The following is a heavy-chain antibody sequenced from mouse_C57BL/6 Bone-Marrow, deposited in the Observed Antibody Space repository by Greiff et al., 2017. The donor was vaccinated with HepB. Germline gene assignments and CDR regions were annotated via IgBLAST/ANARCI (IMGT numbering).Heavy chain of an antibody. D-gene: IGHD1-1*01. Sequence: VQLQQSVAELVRPGASVKLSCTASGFNIKNTYIHWVKQRPEQGLEWIGRIDPANGNTKYAPKFQGKATITADTSSNTAYLQLSSLTSEDTAIYYCARDYGSSYDYYAMDYWGQGTSVTVSS. CDR3: ARDYGSSYDYYAMDY. CDR2: IDPANGNT. J-gene: IGHJ4*01. V-gene: IGHV14-3*01. CDR1: GFNIKNTY.